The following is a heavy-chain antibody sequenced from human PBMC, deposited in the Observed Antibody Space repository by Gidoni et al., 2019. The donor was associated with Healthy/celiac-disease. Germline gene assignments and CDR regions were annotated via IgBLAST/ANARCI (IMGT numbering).Heavy chain of an antibody. CDR3: ARHWRVADQLGMDV. D-gene: IGHD2-2*01. CDR1: GGSISSYS. J-gene: IGHJ6*02. V-gene: IGHV4-59*08. CDR2: IYYSGST. Sequence: QVQLQESGPGLVKPSQPLSLTCPVSGGSISSYSWSWIRQPPGKALEWIGYIYYSGSTNYNPPRKSRVTISVDTSKNQFSLKRSSVTAADTAVYYWARHWRVADQLGMDVWGQGTTVTVSS.